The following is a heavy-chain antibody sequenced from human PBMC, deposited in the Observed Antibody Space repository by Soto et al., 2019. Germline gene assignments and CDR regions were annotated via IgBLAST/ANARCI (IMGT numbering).Heavy chain of an antibody. V-gene: IGHV3-74*01. CDR3: ATLAGTYPY. CDR2: IDPDGSDT. D-gene: IGHD1-26*01. J-gene: IGHJ4*02. CDR1: GFAFSRFP. Sequence: AGSLRLSCAASGFAFSRFPMHWVRQAPGKGLVLVSRIDPDGSDTTYADSVKGRFTISRDNAKNIVYLQMSSLRAEDTALYYCATLAGTYPYWGQGTLVTVSS.